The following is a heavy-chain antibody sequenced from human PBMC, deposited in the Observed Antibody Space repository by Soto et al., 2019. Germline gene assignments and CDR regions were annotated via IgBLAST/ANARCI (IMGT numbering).Heavy chain of an antibody. CDR2: ITSSGGTT. CDR1: GFTFSNYA. J-gene: IGHJ4*02. V-gene: IGHV3-23*01. CDR3: AKSPGTVAGTSGYFDY. Sequence: GGFLRLSCAASGFTFSNYAMRWVRQAPGKGLEWVSTITSSGGTTYYADSVKGRFTISRDNSKNTLYVQMNSLRAEDTAVYYCAKSPGTVAGTSGYFDYWGLGTLVTVSS. D-gene: IGHD6-19*01.